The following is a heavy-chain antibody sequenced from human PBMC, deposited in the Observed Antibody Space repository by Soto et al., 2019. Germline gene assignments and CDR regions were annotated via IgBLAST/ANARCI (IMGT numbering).Heavy chain of an antibody. CDR2: ISAYNGKT. Sequence: QVKLVQSGAEVKKPGASVKVSCKTSGYPFTSYGINWVRQAPGQGPEWMGWISAYNGKTSYTQKFQGRVTMTTDTSTSTAYMELRSLRSDDTAVYYCARARLIAVTGLLHYWGQGTVVTVSS. V-gene: IGHV1-18*01. D-gene: IGHD6-19*01. CDR1: GYPFTSYG. J-gene: IGHJ4*02. CDR3: ARARLIAVTGLLHY.